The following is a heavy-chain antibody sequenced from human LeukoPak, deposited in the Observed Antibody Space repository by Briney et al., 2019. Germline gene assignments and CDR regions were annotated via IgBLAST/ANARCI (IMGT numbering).Heavy chain of an antibody. J-gene: IGHJ4*02. Sequence: PGGSLRLSCAASGFTFSDYYMSWIRQAPGKGLEWVSYISSSGSTIYYADSVKGRFTISRDNAKNSLYLQMNSLRAEDTAVYYCAKQYYDFWSGYLDYWGQGTLVTVSS. CDR3: AKQYYDFWSGYLDY. CDR2: ISSSGSTI. V-gene: IGHV3-11*01. D-gene: IGHD3-3*01. CDR1: GFTFSDYY.